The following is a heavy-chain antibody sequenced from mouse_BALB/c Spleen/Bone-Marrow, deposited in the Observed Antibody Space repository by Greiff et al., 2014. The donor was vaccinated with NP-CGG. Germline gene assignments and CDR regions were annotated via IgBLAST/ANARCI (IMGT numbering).Heavy chain of an antibody. J-gene: IGHJ2*01. CDR2: IDISDSYT. CDR1: GHTFNDHW. V-gene: IGHV1-69*01. CDR3: ARGDANFDY. D-gene: IGHD6-1*01. Sequence: QVQLQQSGAELVMSGASVKMSRKASGHTFNDHWMHWVKQRPGQGLEWIGAIDISDSYTAYNPKFKGKATLTVDESSSTAYLQHSRLRTEDSAVYYCARGDANFDYWGQGTTLTVSS.